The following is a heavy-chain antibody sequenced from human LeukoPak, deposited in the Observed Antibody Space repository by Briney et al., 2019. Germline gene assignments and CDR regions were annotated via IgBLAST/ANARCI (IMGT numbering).Heavy chain of an antibody. CDR2: IKQDGSEK. CDR1: GFTFSSYW. J-gene: IGHJ4*02. CDR3: ANFGGEIGYCSSTSCPPPFDY. Sequence: PGGSLRLSCAASGFTFSSYWMSWVRQAPGKGLEWVANIKQDGSEKYYADSVKGRFTISRDNSKNTLYLQMNNLRAEDTAVYYCANFGGEIGYCSSTSCPPPFDYWGQGTLVTVSS. D-gene: IGHD2-2*01. V-gene: IGHV3-7*01.